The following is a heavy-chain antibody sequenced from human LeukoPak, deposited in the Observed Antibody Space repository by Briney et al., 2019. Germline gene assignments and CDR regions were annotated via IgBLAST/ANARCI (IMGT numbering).Heavy chain of an antibody. V-gene: IGHV3-21*01. D-gene: IGHD3-3*01. CDR2: ISSSSSYI. CDR1: GFTFSSYS. CDR3: ARVLVLAPDY. J-gene: IGHJ4*02. Sequence: GGSLRLSCAASGFTFSSYSMNWVRQAPGKGLEWVSSISSSSSYIYYADSVKGRFTISRDNAKNSLYLQMNSLRAENTAVYYCARVLVLAPDYWGQGTLVTVSS.